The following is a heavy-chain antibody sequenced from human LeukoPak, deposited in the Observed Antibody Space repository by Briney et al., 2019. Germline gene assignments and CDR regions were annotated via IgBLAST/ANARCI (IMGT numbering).Heavy chain of an antibody. CDR1: GYTFTGYY. CDR2: INPNSGGT. CDR3: ARDKWFGELLWGNDAFDI. Sequence: GASVKVSCKASGYTFTGYYMHWVRQAPGQGLEWMGWINPNSGGTNYAQKFQGRVTMTRDTSISTAYMELSRLRSDDMAVYYCARDKWFGELLWGNDAFDIWGQGTMVTVSS. V-gene: IGHV1-2*02. J-gene: IGHJ3*02. D-gene: IGHD3-10*01.